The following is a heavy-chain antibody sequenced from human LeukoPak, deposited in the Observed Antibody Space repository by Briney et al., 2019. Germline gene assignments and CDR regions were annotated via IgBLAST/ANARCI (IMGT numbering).Heavy chain of an antibody. Sequence: SETLSLTCTVSGGSISNYFWSWIRQPPGKGLEWIAYIHYSDPTNYNPSLKSRVTISLDTSKNQFSLMLSSVAAADTAMYFCVRQAREGPLPRYFDYWGQGTLVTVPS. CDR1: GGSISNYF. J-gene: IGHJ4*02. D-gene: IGHD1-26*01. CDR3: VRQAREGPLPRYFDY. CDR2: IHYSDPT. V-gene: IGHV4-59*08.